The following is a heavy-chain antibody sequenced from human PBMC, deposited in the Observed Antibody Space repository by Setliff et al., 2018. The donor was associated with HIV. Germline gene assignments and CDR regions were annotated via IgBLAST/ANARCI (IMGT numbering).Heavy chain of an antibody. V-gene: IGHV1-2*06. J-gene: IGHJ4*02. CDR1: GYTFTGYY. CDR3: ARSPTPLDPFDY. CDR2: IIPNSGGT. Sequence: ASVKVSCKASGYTFTGYYVHWVRQAPGQGLEWMGRIIPNSGGTNYAQKFQGRVTMTRDTSISTAYMELTRLRSDDTAVYYCARSPTPLDPFDYWGQGTLVTVSS.